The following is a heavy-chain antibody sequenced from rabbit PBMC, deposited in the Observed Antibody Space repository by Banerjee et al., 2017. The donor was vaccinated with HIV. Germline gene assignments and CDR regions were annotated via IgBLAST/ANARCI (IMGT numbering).Heavy chain of an antibody. Sequence: QSLEESGGDLVKPGASLTLTCTASGFSFSDNYWICWVRQAPGKGLEWIACIVAGSSGITYYASWAKGRFTISSTSSTTVTLQMTSLTAADTATYFCARAYYTDYDYAGYYFNLWGPGTLVTVS. D-gene: IGHD6-1*01. CDR1: GFSFSDNYW. J-gene: IGHJ4*01. CDR2: IVAGSSGIT. V-gene: IGHV1S40*01. CDR3: ARAYYTDYDYAGYYFNL.